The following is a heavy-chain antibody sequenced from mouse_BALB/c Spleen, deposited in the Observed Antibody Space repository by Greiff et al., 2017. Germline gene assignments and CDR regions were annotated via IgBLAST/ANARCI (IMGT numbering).Heavy chain of an antibody. D-gene: IGHD1-1*01. CDR2: IDPENGDT. Sequence: VQLQQSGAELVRSGASVKLSCTASGFNIKDYYMHWVKQRPEQGLEWIGWIDPENGDTEYAPKFQGKATMTADTSSNTAYLQLSSLTSEDTAVYYCNAYYGSSYGYWGQGTLVTVSA. V-gene: IGHV14-4*02. J-gene: IGHJ3*01. CDR1: GFNIKDYY. CDR3: NAYYGSSYGY.